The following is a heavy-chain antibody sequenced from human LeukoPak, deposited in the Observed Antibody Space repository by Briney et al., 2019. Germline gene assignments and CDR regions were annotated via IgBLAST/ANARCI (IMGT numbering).Heavy chain of an antibody. CDR2: MNPNSGNT. J-gene: IGHJ5*02. D-gene: IGHD3-16*02. Sequence: GASVKVSCKASGYTFTSYDINWVRQATGQGLEWMGWMNPNSGNTGYAQKFQGRVTITRNTSISTAYMELSSLRSEDTAVYYCARDNVIGVPLPLYGFDPWGQGTLVTVSS. CDR3: ARDNVIGVPLPLYGFDP. CDR1: GYTFTSYD. V-gene: IGHV1-8*03.